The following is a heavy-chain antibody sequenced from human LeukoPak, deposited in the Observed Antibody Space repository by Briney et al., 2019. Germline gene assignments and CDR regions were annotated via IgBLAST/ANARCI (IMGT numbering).Heavy chain of an antibody. CDR3: ARGKIFGVVTEYAPYYYMDV. V-gene: IGHV4-31*03. CDR2: IYFSGST. CDR1: VGSISSGGYH. Sequence: SETLSLTRTVSVGSISSGGYHWSSIRQHPGKCLEWVGYIYFSGSTYYNPSLKSRVSLSVDTTKNQFSLKLSSVTAADAAVYYCARGKIFGVVTEYAPYYYMDVWGKGTTVTVSS. D-gene: IGHD3-3*01. J-gene: IGHJ6*03.